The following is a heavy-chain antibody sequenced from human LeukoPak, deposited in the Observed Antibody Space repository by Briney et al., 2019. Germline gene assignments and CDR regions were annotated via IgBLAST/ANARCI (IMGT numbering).Heavy chain of an antibody. Sequence: GESLKISCQGSEYSFATYWIAWLRQMPGKGLVWMGIIYPSDSDTRYSPSFQGQVTISADKSIKTAYLQWSSLKASDTAMYYCARPLQGIVGATGFDYWGQGTLVTVSS. CDR1: EYSFATYW. CDR2: IYPSDSDT. V-gene: IGHV5-51*01. D-gene: IGHD1-26*01. CDR3: ARPLQGIVGATGFDY. J-gene: IGHJ4*02.